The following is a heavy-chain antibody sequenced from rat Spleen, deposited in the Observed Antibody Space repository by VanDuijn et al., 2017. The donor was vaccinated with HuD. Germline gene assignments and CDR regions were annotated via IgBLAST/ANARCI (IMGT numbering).Heavy chain of an antibody. D-gene: IGHD1-2*01. V-gene: IGHV2-47*01. CDR1: GFSLTSYN. J-gene: IGHJ2*01. CDR3: TRVPKAVISTSFDY. CDR2: IGENGGT. Sequence: QVQLKESGPGLVQPSQTLSLTCTVAGFSLTSYNVHWIRPPPGKGLERMGVIGENGGTDDNPAIKSGLSIGRDTSKSQFFLKMNSLQTEDTAIYFCTRVPKAVISTSFDYWGQGVMVTVSS.